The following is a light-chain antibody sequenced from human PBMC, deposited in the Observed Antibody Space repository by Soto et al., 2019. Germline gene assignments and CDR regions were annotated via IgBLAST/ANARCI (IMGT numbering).Light chain of an antibody. CDR3: QQYNSYSSWT. Sequence: DIQMTQSPSTLSASVGDRVTITCRASQSISSWLAWYQQKPGKAPKLLIYDASSLDSGVPSRFSGSGSGTEFTLTISSLLPDDFASYYCQQYNSYSSWTFGQGTKVEIK. CDR2: DAS. V-gene: IGKV1-5*01. CDR1: QSISSW. J-gene: IGKJ1*01.